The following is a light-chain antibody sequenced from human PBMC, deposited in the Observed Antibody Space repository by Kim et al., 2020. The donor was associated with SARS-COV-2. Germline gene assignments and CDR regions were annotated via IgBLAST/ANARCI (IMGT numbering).Light chain of an antibody. CDR3: ELRSKWPLIT. V-gene: IGKV3-11*01. Sequence: EIVLTQSPATLSSSPGERVTLSCRASQSVSSNVAWYQQRPGQAPRLLIYGAENRAAGIPARFSGSGSGTDFTLTISSLEPEDFVVYYCELRSKWPLITFGQGTRLEIK. CDR2: GAE. CDR1: QSVSSN. J-gene: IGKJ5*01.